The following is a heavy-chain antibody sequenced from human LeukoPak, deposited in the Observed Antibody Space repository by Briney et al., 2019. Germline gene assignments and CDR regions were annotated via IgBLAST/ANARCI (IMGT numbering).Heavy chain of an antibody. CDR3: ARARIAAPLLDY. Sequence: PGGPLRLSRAASGFIFSNYEMNWVRQTPGKGLEWVSYISDHGKSRNYVDSVKGRFAISRDNAKNSLYLQMNSLRVEDTAVYFCARARIAAPLLDYWGQGSLVTVSS. CDR2: ISDHGKSR. D-gene: IGHD6-13*01. CDR1: GFIFSNYE. V-gene: IGHV3-48*03. J-gene: IGHJ4*02.